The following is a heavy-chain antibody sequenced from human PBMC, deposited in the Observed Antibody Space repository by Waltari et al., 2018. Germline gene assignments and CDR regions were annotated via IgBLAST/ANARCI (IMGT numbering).Heavy chain of an antibody. J-gene: IGHJ3*02. V-gene: IGHV3-23*01. CDR1: GFTFSSYA. Sequence: EVQLLESGGGLVQPGGSLRLSCAASGFTFSSYAMSWVRQAPGKGLEWVSAISGGGGSTYYADSVKGRFTISRDNSKNTLYLQMNSLRAEDTAVYYCGPSPTYYYGSGNAFDIWGQGTMVTVSS. D-gene: IGHD3-10*01. CDR3: GPSPTYYYGSGNAFDI. CDR2: ISGGGGST.